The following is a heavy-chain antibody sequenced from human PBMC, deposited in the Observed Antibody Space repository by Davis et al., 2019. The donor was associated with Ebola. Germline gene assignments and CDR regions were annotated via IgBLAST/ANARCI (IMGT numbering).Heavy chain of an antibody. J-gene: IGHJ6*02. V-gene: IGHV5-10-1*01. Sequence: GESLKISCQGSGYSFTSYWITWLRQMPGKGLEWMGRIDPSDSYTNYSPSFQGHVTISADKSISTAYLQWSSLKASDTAMYYCARQNDYGGNSGYYYYYYGMDVWGQGTTVTVSS. CDR1: GYSFTSYW. CDR3: ARQNDYGGNSGYYYYYYGMDV. D-gene: IGHD4-23*01. CDR2: IDPSDSYT.